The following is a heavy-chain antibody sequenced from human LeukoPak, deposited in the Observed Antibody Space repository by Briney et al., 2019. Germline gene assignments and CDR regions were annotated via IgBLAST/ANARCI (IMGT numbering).Heavy chain of an antibody. CDR2: ISAYDGHT. Sequence: VKVSCKVFAYTLSSNGISWVRQAPGQGLEWMGWISAYDGHTNYAQKLQGRVTMTTDTATRTVYMELRSLKSDDTAVYYCARHQGELRFFYYGMDVWGQGTTVTVAS. D-gene: IGHD1-26*01. CDR1: AYTLSSNG. J-gene: IGHJ6*02. V-gene: IGHV1-18*01. CDR3: ARHQGELRFFYYGMDV.